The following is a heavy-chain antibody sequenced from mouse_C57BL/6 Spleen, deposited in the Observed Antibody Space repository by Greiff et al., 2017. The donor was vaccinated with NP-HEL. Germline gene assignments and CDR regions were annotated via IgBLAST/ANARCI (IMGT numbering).Heavy chain of an antibody. Sequence: QVQLQQPGAELVRPGSSVKLSCKASGYTFTSYWMHWVKQRPIQGLEWIGNIDPSDSETHYNQKFKDKATLTVDKSSSTAYMQLSSLTSEDSAVYYCARGATTAYFDGWGKGTTLTVSS. CDR2: IDPSDSET. J-gene: IGHJ2*01. D-gene: IGHD1-2*01. CDR3: ARGATTAYFDG. V-gene: IGHV1-52*01. CDR1: GYTFTSYW.